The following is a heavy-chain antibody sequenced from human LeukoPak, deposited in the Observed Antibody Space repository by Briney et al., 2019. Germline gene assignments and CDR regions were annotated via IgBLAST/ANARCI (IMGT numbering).Heavy chain of an antibody. CDR3: ARGSSGSDY. CDR1: GGSISNYY. CDR2: IYYIGST. V-gene: IGHV4-59*01. Sequence: SETLSLTCTVSGGSISNYYWSWIRQPPGEGLEWVGYIYYIGSTNYNPSLKSRVTISVDTSKNQFSLKLSSVTAADTAVYYCARGSSGSDYWGQGTLVTVSS. D-gene: IGHD6-19*01. J-gene: IGHJ4*02.